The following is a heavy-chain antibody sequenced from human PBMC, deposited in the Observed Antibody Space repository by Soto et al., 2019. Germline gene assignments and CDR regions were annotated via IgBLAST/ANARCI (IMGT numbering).Heavy chain of an antibody. Sequence: QVQLQESGPGLVKPSQTLSLTCTVSGGSISSGGYYGSWIRQHSGKGLEWIGYIYYSGSTYYNPSLNSRVTISVDTSKNQFSLKLRSVTAADTAVYYCAREPAAMLWGFDYWGQGTLVTVSS. D-gene: IGHD2-2*01. CDR2: IYYSGST. J-gene: IGHJ4*02. CDR1: GGSISSGGYY. CDR3: AREPAAMLWGFDY. V-gene: IGHV4-31*03.